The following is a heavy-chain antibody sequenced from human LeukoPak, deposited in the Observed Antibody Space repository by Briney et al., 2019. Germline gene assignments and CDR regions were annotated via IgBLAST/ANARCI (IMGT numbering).Heavy chain of an antibody. CDR2: IKQEGSEK. CDR1: GFIFSSHW. V-gene: IGHV3-7*01. CDR3: ARDLYRIVVVPHYFDY. Sequence: PGGALRLSCAASGFIFSSHWMSWVRQAPGKGLEWVANIKQEGSEKYYVDSVKGRFTISRDNAKNSLYLQMNSLRAEDTAVYYCARDLYRIVVVPHYFDYWGQGTLVTVSS. D-gene: IGHD3-22*01. J-gene: IGHJ4*02.